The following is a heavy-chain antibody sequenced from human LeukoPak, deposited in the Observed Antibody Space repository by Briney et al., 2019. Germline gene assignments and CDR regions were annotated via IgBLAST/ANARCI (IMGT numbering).Heavy chain of an antibody. CDR2: INTNTGNP. CDR3: ARGQAWWLHSGFGY. D-gene: IGHD5-12*01. Sequence: ASVKVSCKASGYTFTSYAMNWVRQAPGQGLEGRGWINTNTGNPTYAQGFTGRFVFSLDTSVSTAYLQISSLKAEDTAVYYCARGQAWWLHSGFGYWGQGTLVTVSS. CDR1: GYTFTSYA. V-gene: IGHV7-4-1*02. J-gene: IGHJ4*02.